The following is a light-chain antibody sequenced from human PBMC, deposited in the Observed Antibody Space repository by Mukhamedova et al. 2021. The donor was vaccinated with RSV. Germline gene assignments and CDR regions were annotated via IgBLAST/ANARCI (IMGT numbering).Light chain of an antibody. CDR1: QSISSY. CDR2: AAS. V-gene: IGKV1-39*01. Sequence: ITCRASQSISSYLNWYQQKPGKAPKLLIYAASSLQSGVPSRFSGSGSGTDFTLTISSLQPEDFATYYCQQSYSTPRTFGQGTKVE. CDR3: QQSYSTPRT. J-gene: IGKJ1*01.